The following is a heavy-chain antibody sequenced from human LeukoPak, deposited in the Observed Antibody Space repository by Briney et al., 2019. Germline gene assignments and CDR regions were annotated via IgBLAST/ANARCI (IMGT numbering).Heavy chain of an antibody. CDR2: INPSGGST. J-gene: IGHJ6*03. Sequence: GASVKVSCKASGYTFTSYYMHWVRQAPGQGLEWMGIINPSGGSTSYAQKFQGRVTMTRDTSTSTVYMELSSLRSEDTAVYYCARVSSSSYYYYYMDVWGKGTTVTVSS. CDR1: GYTFTSYY. CDR3: ARVSSSSYYYYYMDV. D-gene: IGHD6-6*01. V-gene: IGHV1-46*01.